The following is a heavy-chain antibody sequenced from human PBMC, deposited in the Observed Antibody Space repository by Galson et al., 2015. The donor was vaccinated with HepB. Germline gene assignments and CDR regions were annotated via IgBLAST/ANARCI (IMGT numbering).Heavy chain of an antibody. V-gene: IGHV3-30*04. CDR2: IAYDGSNE. J-gene: IGHJ4*02. CDR1: GFTFSNYA. D-gene: IGHD2/OR15-2a*01. CDR3: ARDRLSPPVHSKAGFDY. Sequence: SLRLSCAAPGFTFSNYAMHWVRQAPGKGLEWVAVIAYDGSNEYYADSVRGRFTISRDNSKNTVYLQMNSLRAEDTAVYYCARDRLSPPVHSKAGFDYWGQGTLVTVSS.